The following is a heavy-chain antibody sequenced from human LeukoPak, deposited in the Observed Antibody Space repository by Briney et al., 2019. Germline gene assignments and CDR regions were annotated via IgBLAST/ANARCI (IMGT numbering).Heavy chain of an antibody. CDR3: ARVPRELGAY. CDR2: MNPNSGNT. D-gene: IGHD3-16*01. CDR1: GYTFTSHD. Sequence: ASVKVSCKASGYTFTSHDINWVRQATGQGLEWMGFMNPNSGNTVYAQKFQGRVTMTRDTSISTAYMELSSLRSEDTALYYCARVPRELGAYWGQGTLVTVSS. J-gene: IGHJ4*02. V-gene: IGHV1-8*01.